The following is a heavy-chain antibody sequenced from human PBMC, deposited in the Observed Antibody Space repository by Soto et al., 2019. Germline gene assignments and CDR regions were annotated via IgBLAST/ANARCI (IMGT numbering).Heavy chain of an antibody. Sequence: SETLSLTCTVSGGSISSGGYYWSWIRQHPGKGLEWIGYIYYSGSTYYNPSLKSRVTISVETSKNQFSLKLSSVTAADTAVYYCAVYSGSYSYFHYCGAGTTVAVYS. CDR2: IYYSGST. V-gene: IGHV4-31*03. CDR1: GGSISSGGYY. J-gene: IGHJ4*02. CDR3: AVYSGSYSYFHY. D-gene: IGHD1-26*01.